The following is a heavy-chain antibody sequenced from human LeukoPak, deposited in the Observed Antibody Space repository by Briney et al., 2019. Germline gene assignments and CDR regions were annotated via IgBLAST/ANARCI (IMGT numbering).Heavy chain of an antibody. D-gene: IGHD3-10*01. J-gene: IGHJ4*02. CDR3: AAGSSGSSNYYFDY. Sequence: SQTLSLTCAISGDSVSSNSAAWHWVRQSPSRGLEWLGRTYHRSRWYNDYAVSVKSRITINADTSKNQFSLQMNSVTPEDTAVYYCAAGSSGSSNYYFDYWGQGTLVTVSS. V-gene: IGHV6-1*01. CDR2: TYHRSRWYN. CDR1: GDSVSSNSAA.